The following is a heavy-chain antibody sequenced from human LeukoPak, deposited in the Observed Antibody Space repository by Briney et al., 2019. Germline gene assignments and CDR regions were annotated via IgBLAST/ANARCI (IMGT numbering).Heavy chain of an antibody. V-gene: IGHV4-39*07. J-gene: IGHJ4*02. D-gene: IGHD3-22*01. CDR3: ARVGYYYDSSGYRPPNFDY. CDR2: IYHSGST. CDR1: GGSVSSGSYY. Sequence: SETLSLTCTVSGGSVSSGSYYWSWVRQPPGKGLEWIGEIYHSGSTNYNPSLKSRVTISVDKSKNQFSLKLSSVTAADTAVYYCARVGYYYDSSGYRPPNFDYWGQGTLVTVSS.